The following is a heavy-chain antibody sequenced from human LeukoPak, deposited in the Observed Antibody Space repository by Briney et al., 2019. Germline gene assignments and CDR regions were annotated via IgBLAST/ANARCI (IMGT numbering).Heavy chain of an antibody. D-gene: IGHD4-17*01. Sequence: GGPLRLSCAASGFTVSSNYMSWVRQAPGKGLEWVSVIYSGGSTYYADSVKGRFTISRDNSKNTLYLQMNSLRAEDTAVYYCARALYGDDTLFDYWGQGTLVTVSS. CDR2: IYSGGST. CDR1: GFTVSSNY. V-gene: IGHV3-66*01. J-gene: IGHJ4*02. CDR3: ARALYGDDTLFDY.